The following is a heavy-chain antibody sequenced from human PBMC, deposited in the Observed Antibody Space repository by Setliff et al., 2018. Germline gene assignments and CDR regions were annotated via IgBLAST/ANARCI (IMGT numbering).Heavy chain of an antibody. J-gene: IGHJ4*02. CDR3: ARSPSSGAYWNPRPFYSDY. Sequence: SETLSLTCTVSGASITSGSYYWGWIRQPPGKGLEWIGTIYYSGNSNYNPSLKSRVTISIDTSQQFSLRLSSVTAADTALYYCARSPSSGAYWNPRPFYSDYWARGTLVTVSS. V-gene: IGHV4-39*01. CDR2: IYYSGNS. D-gene: IGHD1-26*01. CDR1: GASITSGSYY.